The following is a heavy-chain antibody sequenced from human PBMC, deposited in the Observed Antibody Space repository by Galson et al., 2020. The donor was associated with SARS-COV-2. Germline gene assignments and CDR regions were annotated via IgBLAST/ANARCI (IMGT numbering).Heavy chain of an antibody. CDR3: ARGTTVTYAY. CDR2: INTDGSNT. J-gene: IGHJ4*02. V-gene: IGHV3-74*01. CDR1: GFTFSSYW. Sequence: GGSLRLSCAASGFTFSSYWMHWVRQAPEKGLVWVSVINTDGSNTRYADSVKGRFTISRDNTKNTLYLQMNSLRPKDTAVYYCARGTTVTYAYWGQGTLVTVSS. D-gene: IGHD4-17*01.